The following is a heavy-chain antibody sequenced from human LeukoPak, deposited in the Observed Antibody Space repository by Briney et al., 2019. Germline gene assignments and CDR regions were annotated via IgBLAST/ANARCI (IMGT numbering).Heavy chain of an antibody. Sequence: PGGSLRLSCAASGFTFSSYAMSWVRQAPGKGLEWVSAISGSGGSTYYADSVKGRFTISRDNSKNTLYLQMNSLRAEDTAVYYCAKERDSSGSRRYYGMDVWGQGTTVTVSS. J-gene: IGHJ6*02. D-gene: IGHD3-22*01. V-gene: IGHV3-23*01. CDR2: ISGSGGST. CDR1: GFTFSSYA. CDR3: AKERDSSGSRRYYGMDV.